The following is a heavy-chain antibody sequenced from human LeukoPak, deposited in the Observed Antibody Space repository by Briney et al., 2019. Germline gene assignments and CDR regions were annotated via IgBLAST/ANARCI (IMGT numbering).Heavy chain of an antibody. Sequence: KPSETLSLTCIVSGGSISSYYWSWIRRPPGKGLEWIGYIYYSGSTNYNPSLKSRVTISVDTSKNQFSLKLSSVTAADTAVYYCARIPVRSSSGYYYYYMDVWGKGTTVTVSS. CDR2: IYYSGST. CDR1: GGSISSYY. D-gene: IGHD6-6*01. J-gene: IGHJ6*03. V-gene: IGHV4-59*01. CDR3: ARIPVRSSSGYYYYYMDV.